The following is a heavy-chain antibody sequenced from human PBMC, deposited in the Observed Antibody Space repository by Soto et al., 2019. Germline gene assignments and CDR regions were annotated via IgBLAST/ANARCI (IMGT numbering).Heavy chain of an antibody. CDR3: TRLLYYYDSSGYYYFDY. CDR2: IRSKANSYAT. Sequence: GSLRLSCAASGFTFSGSAMHWVRQASGKGLEWVGRIRSKANSYATAYAASVKGRFTISRDDSKNTAYLQMNSLKTEDTAVYYCTRLLYYYDSSGYYYFDYWGQGTLVTVSS. D-gene: IGHD3-22*01. J-gene: IGHJ4*02. V-gene: IGHV3-73*01. CDR1: GFTFSGSA.